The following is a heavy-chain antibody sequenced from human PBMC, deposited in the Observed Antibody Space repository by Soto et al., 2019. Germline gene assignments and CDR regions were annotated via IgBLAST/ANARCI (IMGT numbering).Heavy chain of an antibody. CDR1: GGTFSRYP. CDR2: IIPIFGTT. J-gene: IGHJ3*02. V-gene: IGHV1-69*12. D-gene: IGHD1-26*01. CDR3: ARGVHFGSQDGLDI. Sequence: QVQLVQSGAEVKKPGSSLKVSCKASGGTFSRYPITWVRQAPGQGLEWMGGIIPIFGTTNYAQKFQGRVTITADESTTTAYMEMRNLRSEGTGVDYWARGVHFGSQDGLDIWGQGTMVTVSS.